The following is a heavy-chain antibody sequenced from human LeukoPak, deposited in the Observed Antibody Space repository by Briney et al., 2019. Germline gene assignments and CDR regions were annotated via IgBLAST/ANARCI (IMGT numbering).Heavy chain of an antibody. CDR2: IIPIFGTA. J-gene: IGHJ5*02. V-gene: IGHV1-69*13. CDR3: ARGPEDDYVWGSLTGVDNWFDP. CDR1: GGTFSSYA. D-gene: IGHD3-16*01. Sequence: ASVTVSCKASGGTFSSYAISWVRQAPGQGLEWMGGIIPIFGTANYAQKFQGRVTITADESTSTAYMELSSLRSEDTAVYYCARGPEDDYVWGSLTGVDNWFDPWGQGTLVTVSS.